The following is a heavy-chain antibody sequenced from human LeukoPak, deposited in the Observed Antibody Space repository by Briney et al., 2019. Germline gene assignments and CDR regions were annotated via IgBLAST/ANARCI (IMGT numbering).Heavy chain of an antibody. CDR3: ATPGGYCSSTSCLSFDY. J-gene: IGHJ4*02. CDR2: ISSSGSTI. V-gene: IGHV3-48*03. CDR1: GFTFSSYE. Sequence: GGSLRLSCAASGFTFSSYEMNWVRQAPGKGLEWVSYISSSGSTIYYADSVKGRFTISRDNSKNTLYLQMNSLRAEDTAVYYCATPGGYCSSTSCLSFDYWGQGTLVTVSS. D-gene: IGHD2-2*01.